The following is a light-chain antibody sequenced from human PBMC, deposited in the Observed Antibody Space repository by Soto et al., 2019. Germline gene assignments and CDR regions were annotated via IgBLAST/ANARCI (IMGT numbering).Light chain of an antibody. CDR2: DAS. CDR3: QQYNSYSYT. V-gene: IGKV1-5*01. J-gene: IGKJ2*01. CDR1: QRISSW. Sequence: DIQMTQSPSTLSASVGDRVTITCRASQRISSWLAWYQQKPGKAPKLLIYDASSLESGVPSRFSGSGSGTEFTLTISSLQPDDFATYYCQQYNSYSYTFGQGTQLEIK.